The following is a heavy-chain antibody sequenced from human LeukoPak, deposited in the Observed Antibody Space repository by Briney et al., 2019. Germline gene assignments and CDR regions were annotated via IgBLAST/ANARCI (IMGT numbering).Heavy chain of an antibody. Sequence: ETLSLTCAVYGRSFSGYYWSWIRQPPGKGLEWVGRIKSKTDGGTTDYAAPVKGRFTISRDDSKNTLYLQMNSLKTEDTAVYYCTQYTYGFFQYWGQGTLVTVSS. J-gene: IGHJ4*02. CDR1: GRSFSGYY. D-gene: IGHD5-18*01. CDR3: TQYTYGFFQY. CDR2: IKSKTDGGTT. V-gene: IGHV3-15*01.